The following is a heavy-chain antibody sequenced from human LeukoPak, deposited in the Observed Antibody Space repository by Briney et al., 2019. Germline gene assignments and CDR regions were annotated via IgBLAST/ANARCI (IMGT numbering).Heavy chain of an antibody. J-gene: IGHJ5*02. V-gene: IGHV4-34*01. CDR1: GGSFSGYY. Sequence: SETLSLTCAVYGGSFSGYYWSWIRQPPGKGLEWIGEINHSGSTNYNPSLKGRVTISVDTSKNQFSLKLSSVTAADTAVYYCARGRDYARWFDPWGQGTLVTLSS. D-gene: IGHD4-17*01. CDR3: ARGRDYARWFDP. CDR2: INHSGST.